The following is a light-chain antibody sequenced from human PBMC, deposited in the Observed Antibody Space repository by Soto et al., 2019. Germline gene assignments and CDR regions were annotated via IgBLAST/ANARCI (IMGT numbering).Light chain of an antibody. Sequence: EIVLTQSPATLSLSPGERATLSCRASQSVSSYLAWYQQKPGQAPRLLLYDASNRATGIPARFSGSGSGTDFTLTISSLEPEEFAVYYGQQRSNWGGGITFGQGTRLEIK. CDR3: QQRSNWGGGIT. J-gene: IGKJ5*01. V-gene: IGKV3-11*01. CDR1: QSVSSY. CDR2: DAS.